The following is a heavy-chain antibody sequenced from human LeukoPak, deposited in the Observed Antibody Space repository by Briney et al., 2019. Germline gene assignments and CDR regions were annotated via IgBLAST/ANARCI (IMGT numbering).Heavy chain of an antibody. CDR2: ISSSGSTT. D-gene: IGHD2-2*01. CDR1: GFTFSSYS. V-gene: IGHV3-48*01. CDR3: ARALGYCSSNSCYYFDN. Sequence: PGRSLRLSCAASGFTFSSYSMNWVRQAPGKGLEWVSYISSSGSTTYYADSVKGRFTISRDNAKNSLYLQMNSLRAEDTAVYYCARALGYCSSNSCYYFDNWGQGTLVTVSS. J-gene: IGHJ4*02.